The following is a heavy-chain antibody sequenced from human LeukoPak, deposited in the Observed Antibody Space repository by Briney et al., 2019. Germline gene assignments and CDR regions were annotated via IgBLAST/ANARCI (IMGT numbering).Heavy chain of an antibody. CDR2: IYPGDFDT. D-gene: IGHD1/OR15-1a*01. J-gene: IGHJ1*01. V-gene: IGHV5-51*01. CDR1: GYSFSTYW. CDR3: ATYRNNDGFDT. Sequence: GESLKISCKGSGYSFSTYWIGWMRQMPGKGLEWMGIIYPGDFDTRYSPSFQGQVTISADKSISTAYLQWSSLKASDTAIYYCATYRNNDGFDTWGQGTLVTVSS.